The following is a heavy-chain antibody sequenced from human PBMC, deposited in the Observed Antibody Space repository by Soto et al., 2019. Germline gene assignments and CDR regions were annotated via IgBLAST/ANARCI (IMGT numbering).Heavy chain of an antibody. J-gene: IGHJ6*02. D-gene: IGHD5-18*01. CDR2: IIPIFGTA. Sequence: SVKVSCKASGGTFSSYAICWVRQAPGQGLEWMGGIIPIFGTANYAQKFQGRVTITADESTSTAYMELSSLRSEDTAVYYCARDDGYSYGNYYYGMDVWGQGTTVTVSS. CDR1: GGTFSSYA. V-gene: IGHV1-69*13. CDR3: ARDDGYSYGNYYYGMDV.